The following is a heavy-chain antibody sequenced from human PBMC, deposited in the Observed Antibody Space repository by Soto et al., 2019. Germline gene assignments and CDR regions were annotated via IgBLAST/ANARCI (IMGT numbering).Heavy chain of an antibody. CDR2: VYYTGTT. D-gene: IGHD6-13*01. Sequence: SETLSLTCTVSGGSISSYFYIWVRQPPGKGLEWIGSVYYTGTTDYNPSLKSRVTISVDTSKTQFSLNLRSVAAADTAVYYCARDLAAVPRAFDYWGRGTLVTVSS. J-gene: IGHJ4*02. CDR3: ARDLAAVPRAFDY. CDR1: GGSISSYF. V-gene: IGHV4-59*01.